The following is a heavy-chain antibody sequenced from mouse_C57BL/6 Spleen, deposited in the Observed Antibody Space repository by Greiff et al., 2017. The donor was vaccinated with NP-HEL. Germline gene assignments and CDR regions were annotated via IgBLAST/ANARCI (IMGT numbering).Heavy chain of an antibody. CDR2: IDPSDSYT. V-gene: IGHV1-69*01. CDR3: ARSTTVVEYYFDY. Sequence: VQLQQPGAELVMPGASVKLSCKASGYTFTSYWMHWVKQRPGQGLEWIGEIDPSDSYTNYNQKLKGKSTLTVDKSSSTAYMQLSSLTSEDSAVYYCARSTTVVEYYFDYWGQGTTLTVSS. D-gene: IGHD1-1*01. J-gene: IGHJ2*01. CDR1: GYTFTSYW.